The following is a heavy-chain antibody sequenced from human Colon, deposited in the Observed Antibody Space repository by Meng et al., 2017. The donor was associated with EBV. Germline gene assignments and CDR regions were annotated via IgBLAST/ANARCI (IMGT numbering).Heavy chain of an antibody. CDR3: ARVSSGWDYFDY. V-gene: IGHV4-31*03. J-gene: IGHJ4*02. D-gene: IGHD6-19*01. CDR2: IYYSGST. CDR1: GGSVSSGGYY. Sequence: QVELQESGPGLGNPSQTLSLTCTVSGGSVSSGGYYWTWIRQHPGKGLEWFGHIYYSGSTFYNPSLKRRVIISIDTSKNQFSLNLRSVTAADTAVYYCARVSSGWDYFDYWGQGTLVTVSS.